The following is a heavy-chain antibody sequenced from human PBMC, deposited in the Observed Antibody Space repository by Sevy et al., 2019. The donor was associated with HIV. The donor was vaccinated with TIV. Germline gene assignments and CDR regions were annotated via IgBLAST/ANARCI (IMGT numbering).Heavy chain of an antibody. Sequence: GGSLRLSCTASGFVFSSYAMHWVRQAPGKGLEWVAFIAYDGSNKNYADSVKGRFTLSSDNSKNTLNPQMNSLGAEETAVNYCARPRFLEWLSSAAFDIWGQGTMVTVSS. J-gene: IGHJ3*02. CDR2: IAYDGSNK. V-gene: IGHV3-30*14. D-gene: IGHD3-3*01. CDR1: GFVFSSYA. CDR3: ARPRFLEWLSSAAFDI.